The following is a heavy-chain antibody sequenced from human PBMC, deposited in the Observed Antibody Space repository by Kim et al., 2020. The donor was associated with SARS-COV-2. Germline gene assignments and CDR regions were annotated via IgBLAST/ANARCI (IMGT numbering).Heavy chain of an antibody. V-gene: IGHV3-23*01. CDR2: ITCSGGST. CDR3: AKMKEQQPTNYGMYV. J-gene: IGHJ6*02. CDR1: GFTFRPFA. Sequence: GGSLRLSCAASGFTFRPFAMSWVRQAPGNGLEWVSAITCSGGSTFYADSVKGRFTISRDNSKNTLYLQLKSLRAEDTALYYCAKMKEQQPTNYGMYVWGQRPAVTVSS. D-gene: IGHD6-13*01.